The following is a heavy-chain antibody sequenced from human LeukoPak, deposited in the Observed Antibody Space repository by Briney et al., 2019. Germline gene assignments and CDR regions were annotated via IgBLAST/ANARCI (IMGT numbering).Heavy chain of an antibody. V-gene: IGHV3-74*01. Sequence: GGSLRLSCAASRFTFSSYWMHWVRQAPGKGLVWVSRINIDGSSTSYADSVKGRFTISRDNAKNTLYLQMNSLRAEDKAVYYCASSNSGYTRGWSQGAFDVWGQGTMVTVSS. J-gene: IGHJ3*01. CDR1: RFTFSSYW. D-gene: IGHD6-19*01. CDR2: INIDGSST. CDR3: ASSNSGYTRGWSQGAFDV.